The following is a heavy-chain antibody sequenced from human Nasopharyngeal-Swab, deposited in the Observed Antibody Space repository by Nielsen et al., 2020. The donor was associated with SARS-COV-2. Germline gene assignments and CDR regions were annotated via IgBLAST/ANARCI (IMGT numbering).Heavy chain of an antibody. D-gene: IGHD1-1*01. V-gene: IGHV4-34*01. CDR3: ARGPGEVGTTYYYYYGMDV. CDR2: MNHSGST. J-gene: IGHJ6*02. Sequence: WIRQPPGKGLEWIGEMNHSGSTNYNPSLKSRVTISVDTSKNQYSLKLSSVTAADTAVYYCARGPGEVGTTYYYYYGMDVWGQGTTVTVSS.